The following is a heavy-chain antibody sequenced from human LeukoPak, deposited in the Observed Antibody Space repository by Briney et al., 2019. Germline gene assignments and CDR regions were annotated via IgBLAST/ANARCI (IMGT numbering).Heavy chain of an antibody. D-gene: IGHD2-15*01. CDR3: ARSPRSLCSGTTCFYNYYMDV. V-gene: IGHV3-48*04. CDR2: IGGSSTTI. J-gene: IGHJ6*03. Sequence: GGSLRLSCVASGFTFVFSGMNWVRQAPGKGLEWVAYIGGSSTTIRYADSVKGRFTISRDNVEDSLFLQMTSLRAEDTAVYYCARSPRSLCSGTTCFYNYYMDVWGTGTTVTVSS. CDR1: GFTFVFSG.